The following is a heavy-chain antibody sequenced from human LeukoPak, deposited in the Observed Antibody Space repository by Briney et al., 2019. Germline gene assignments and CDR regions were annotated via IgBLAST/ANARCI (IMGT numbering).Heavy chain of an antibody. D-gene: IGHD6-19*01. Sequence: GGSLRLSCAASGFTFSSYSMNWVRQAPGKGLEWVSSISSGSTYIYYADSVKGRFTISRDNAKNSLFLQMNSLRAEDAAVYYCARDISSGWSYYMDVWGKGTTVTVSS. CDR3: ARDISSGWSYYMDV. CDR2: ISSGSTYI. J-gene: IGHJ6*03. CDR1: GFTFSSYS. V-gene: IGHV3-21*01.